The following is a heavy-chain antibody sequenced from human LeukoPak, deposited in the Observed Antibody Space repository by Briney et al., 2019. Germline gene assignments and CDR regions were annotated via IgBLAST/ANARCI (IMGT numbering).Heavy chain of an antibody. V-gene: IGHV1-2*02. D-gene: IGHD3-22*01. CDR1: GHTFSGEH. J-gene: IGHJ4*02. CDR3: ARDSPMKPFDY. Sequence: GASVNVSCKASGHTFSGEHIHWLRQAPGQGLEWMGWISPNSGGTNYAQKFQGRVTMTRDTSISTAYMELSSLRSDDTAVYYCARDSPMKPFDYWGQGTLVTVSS. CDR2: ISPNSGGT.